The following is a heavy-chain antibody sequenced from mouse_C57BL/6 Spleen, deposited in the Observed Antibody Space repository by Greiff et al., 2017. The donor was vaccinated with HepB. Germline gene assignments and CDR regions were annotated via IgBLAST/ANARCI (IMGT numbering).Heavy chain of an antibody. Sequence: VQLQQPGAELVMPGASVKLSCKASGYTFTSYWMHWVKQRPGQGLEWIGEIDPSDSYTNYNQKFTGKSTLTVDKSSSTAYMQLSSLTSEDSAVYYGASSGWAAQARGWFAYWGQGTLVTVSA. CDR2: IDPSDSYT. D-gene: IGHD3-2*02. J-gene: IGHJ3*01. CDR1: GYTFTSYW. V-gene: IGHV1-69*01. CDR3: ASSGWAAQARGWFAY.